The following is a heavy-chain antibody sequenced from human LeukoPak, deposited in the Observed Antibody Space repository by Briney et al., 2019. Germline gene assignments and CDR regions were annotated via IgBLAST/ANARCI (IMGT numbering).Heavy chain of an antibody. CDR2: IKQDGSET. CDR3: ARDRESSSSWLLDY. V-gene: IGHV3-7*01. D-gene: IGHD6-13*01. Sequence: GGSLRLSCAASGFTFSSYWMSWVRQAPGKGLEWVANIKQDGSETYYVDSVKGRFTISRDNAKNSLYLQMNSLRAEDTAVYYCARDRESSSSWLLDYWGQGTLVTVSS. J-gene: IGHJ4*02. CDR1: GFTFSSYW.